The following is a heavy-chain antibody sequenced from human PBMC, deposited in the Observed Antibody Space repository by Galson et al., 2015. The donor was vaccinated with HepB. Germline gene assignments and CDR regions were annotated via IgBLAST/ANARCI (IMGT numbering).Heavy chain of an antibody. CDR3: ARDRVRYSGPFDY. Sequence: CAISGDSVSSNSAAWNRIRQSPSRGLEWLGRTYYRSKWYNDYAVSVKGRITINPDTSKNQFSLQLNSVTPEDTAVYYCARDRVRYSGPFDYWGQGTLVTVSS. V-gene: IGHV6-1*01. CDR2: TYYRSKWYN. J-gene: IGHJ4*02. CDR1: GDSVSSNSAA. D-gene: IGHD1-26*01.